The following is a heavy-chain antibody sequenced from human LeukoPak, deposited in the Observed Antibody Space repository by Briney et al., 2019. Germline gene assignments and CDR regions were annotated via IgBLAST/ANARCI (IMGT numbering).Heavy chain of an antibody. Sequence: GGSLRLSCAASGFTFSSYGMHWVRQAPGKGLEWVAVIWYDGGNKYYADSVKGRFTISRDNSKNTLYLQMNSLRAEDTAVYYCARDGYYYGSGFSSPYFDYWGQGTLVTVSS. CDR1: GFTFSSYG. D-gene: IGHD3-10*01. J-gene: IGHJ4*02. CDR3: ARDGYYYGSGFSSPYFDY. CDR2: IWYDGGNK. V-gene: IGHV3-33*01.